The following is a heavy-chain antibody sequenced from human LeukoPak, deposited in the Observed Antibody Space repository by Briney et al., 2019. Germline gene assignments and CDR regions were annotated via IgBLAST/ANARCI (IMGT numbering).Heavy chain of an antibody. CDR1: GFTFSIAW. J-gene: IGHJ4*02. CDR3: AREGGPYRPLDY. V-gene: IGHV4-4*02. Sequence: GSLRLSCAASGFTFSIAWMNWVRQAPGKGLEWIGEVNLQGSTNYNPSLMGRVAISVDKSENHVSLQLTSVTAADTAVYYCAREGGPYRPLDYSGQGTLVTVSS. CDR2: VNLQGST.